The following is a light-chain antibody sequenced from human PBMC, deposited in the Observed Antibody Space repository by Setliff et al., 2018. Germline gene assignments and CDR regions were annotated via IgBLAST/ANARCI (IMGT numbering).Light chain of an antibody. CDR3: GSYEGSNNDV. V-gene: IGLV2-8*01. Sequence: QSALTQPPSASGSPGQSVTISCTGTSGDIDPYNYVSWYQQHPGKAPKPLIYEVSKRPSGVPDRFSGSKSGNTAFLTVSGLQAEDEAEYFCGSYEGSNNDVFGSGTKVTV. J-gene: IGLJ1*01. CDR1: SGDIDPYNY. CDR2: EVS.